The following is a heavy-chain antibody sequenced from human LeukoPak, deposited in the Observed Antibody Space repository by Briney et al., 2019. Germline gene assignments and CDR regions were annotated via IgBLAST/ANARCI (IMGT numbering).Heavy chain of an antibody. CDR1: GFTFSSYS. CDR3: ARDRSDFQH. J-gene: IGHJ1*01. V-gene: IGHV3-48*01. CDR2: ISSSSSTI. Sequence: GSLRLSCAASGFTFSSYSMNWVRQAPGKGLEWVSYISSSSSTIYYADSVKGRFTISRDNAKNSLYLQMNSLRAEDTAVYYCARDRSDFQHWGQGTLVTVSS. D-gene: IGHD3-3*01.